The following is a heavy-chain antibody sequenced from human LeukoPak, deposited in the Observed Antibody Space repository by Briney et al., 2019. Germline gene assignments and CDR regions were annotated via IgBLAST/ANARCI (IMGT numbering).Heavy chain of an antibody. CDR2: IYYSGST. CDR3: ARALGYSSRPFDY. Sequence: PSETLSLTCTVSGGPISSSSYYWGWIRQPPGKGLEWIGSIYYSGSTYYNPSLKSRVTISVDTSKNQFSLKLSSVTAADTAVYYCARALGYSSRPFDYWGQGTLVTVSS. CDR1: GGPISSSSYY. D-gene: IGHD5-18*01. J-gene: IGHJ4*02. V-gene: IGHV4-39*07.